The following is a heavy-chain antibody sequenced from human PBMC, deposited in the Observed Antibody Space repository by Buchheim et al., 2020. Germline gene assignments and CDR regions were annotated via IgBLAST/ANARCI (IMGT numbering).Heavy chain of an antibody. CDR1: GFTFSSYS. J-gene: IGHJ6*02. CDR2: IRSSSSTI. CDR3: ARDLGQPAGYGMDV. D-gene: IGHD1-14*01. Sequence: EVQLVESGGGLVQPGGSLRLSCAASGFTFSSYSMNWVRQAPGKGLEWVSYIRSSSSTIYYADSVKGRFTISRDNAKNQLYLQMNSLRDEDTAVYYCARDLGQPAGYGMDVWGQGTT. V-gene: IGHV3-48*02.